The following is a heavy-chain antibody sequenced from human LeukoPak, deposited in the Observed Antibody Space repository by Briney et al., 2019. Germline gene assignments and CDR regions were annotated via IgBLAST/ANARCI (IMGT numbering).Heavy chain of an antibody. V-gene: IGHV3-23*01. J-gene: IGHJ1*01. Sequence: GGSLRLSCAASGFTFTNFAMNWVRQSPGKGLEWVSAISGSSGSTLYADSVKGRFTISRDNSKNTLYLQMNSLRAEDTAVYYCAKEGLNYYGSGSYYKGHKYFQHWGQGTLVTVSS. D-gene: IGHD3-10*01. CDR2: ISGSSGST. CDR1: GFTFTNFA. CDR3: AKEGLNYYGSGSYYKGHKYFQH.